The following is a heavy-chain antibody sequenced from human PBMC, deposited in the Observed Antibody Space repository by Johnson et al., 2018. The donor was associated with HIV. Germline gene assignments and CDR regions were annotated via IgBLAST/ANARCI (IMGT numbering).Heavy chain of an antibody. V-gene: IGHV3-9*01. CDR2: ISWNSGSI. Sequence: VQLVESGGGLVQPGRSLRLSCTASGFTFDDYAMHWVRQAPGKGLEWVSGISWNSGSIGYADSVKGRFTISRDNAKNSLYLQMNSLRAEDTAVYYCARRIAVPDAFDIWGQGTMVTVSS. D-gene: IGHD6-19*01. CDR1: GFTFDDYA. J-gene: IGHJ3*02. CDR3: ARRIAVPDAFDI.